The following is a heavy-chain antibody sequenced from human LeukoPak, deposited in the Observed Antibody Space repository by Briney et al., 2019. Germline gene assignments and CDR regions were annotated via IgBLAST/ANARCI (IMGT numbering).Heavy chain of an antibody. CDR1: GFTFSTYW. J-gene: IGHJ4*02. Sequence: PGGSLRLSCAASGFTFSTYWMSWVRQAPGQGLEWVANIKEDGSEKHYMDSVKGRFTISRDSAKSSLSLQLNSLRAEDTALYYCAREIVGGASAFDYWGQGTLVTVSS. CDR2: IKEDGSEK. V-gene: IGHV3-7*03. D-gene: IGHD4-23*01. CDR3: AREIVGGASAFDY.